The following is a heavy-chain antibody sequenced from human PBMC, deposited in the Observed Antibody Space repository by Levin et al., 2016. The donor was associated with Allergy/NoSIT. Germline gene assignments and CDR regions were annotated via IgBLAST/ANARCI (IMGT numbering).Heavy chain of an antibody. CDR3: AREERHYYGSGSYYNWFDP. D-gene: IGHD3-10*01. J-gene: IGHJ5*02. CDR2: ISGSGGNT. V-gene: IGHV3-23*01. Sequence: WIRQPPGKGLEWVSAISGSGGNTYYADSVKGRFTISRDNSKNTLYLQMSSLRVEDTAVYYCAREERHYYGSGSYYNWFDPWGQGTLVTVSS.